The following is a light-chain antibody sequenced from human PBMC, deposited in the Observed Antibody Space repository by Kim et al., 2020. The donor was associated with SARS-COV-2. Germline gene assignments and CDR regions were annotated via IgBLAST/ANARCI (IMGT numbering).Light chain of an antibody. J-gene: IGKJ4*01. Sequence: ASEGDRVTITCRASQGISHYLAWYQQKPGKVPQLLIYGASTLQSGVPSRFSGSGSGTDFTLTISSLQPEDVATYYCQKYDTAPLTFGGRTKVDIK. CDR2: GAS. V-gene: IGKV1-27*01. CDR3: QKYDTAPLT. CDR1: QGISHY.